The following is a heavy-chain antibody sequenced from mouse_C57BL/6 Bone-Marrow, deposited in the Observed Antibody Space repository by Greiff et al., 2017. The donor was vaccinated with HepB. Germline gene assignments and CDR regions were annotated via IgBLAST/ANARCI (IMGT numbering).Heavy chain of an antibody. J-gene: IGHJ4*01. CDR1: GFTFSDYY. CDR3: ARDGYDGYSMDY. Sequence: VQLKESEGGLVQPGSSMKLSCTASGFTFSDYYMAWVRQVPEKGLEWVANINYDGSSTYYLDSLKSRFIISRDNAKNILYLQMSSLKSEDTATYYCARDGYDGYSMDYWGQGTSVTVSS. D-gene: IGHD2-3*01. V-gene: IGHV5-16*01. CDR2: INYDGSST.